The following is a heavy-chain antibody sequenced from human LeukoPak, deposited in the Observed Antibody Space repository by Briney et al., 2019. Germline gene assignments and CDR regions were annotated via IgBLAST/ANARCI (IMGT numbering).Heavy chain of an antibody. CDR1: GFTFSSYE. Sequence: GGSLRLSCAASGFTFSSYEMNWVRQAPGKGLEWVSYISSSGSTIYYADSVKGRFTISRDNAKNSLYLQMNSLRAEDTAVYYCAREQLVIHNWFDPWGQGTLVTVSS. J-gene: IGHJ5*02. D-gene: IGHD6-13*01. CDR2: ISSSGSTI. V-gene: IGHV3-48*03. CDR3: AREQLVIHNWFDP.